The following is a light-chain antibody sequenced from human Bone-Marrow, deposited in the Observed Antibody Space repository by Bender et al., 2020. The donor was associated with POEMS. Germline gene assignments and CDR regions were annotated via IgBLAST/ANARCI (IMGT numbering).Light chain of an antibody. Sequence: QSVLTQPPSVSGAPGQRVTISCTGSSSNLGSNYDVHWYQQFPGTTPKLLIYGNTNRPSGVPDRFSGSKSGTSASLAITGLQAEDEADYYCCSYAGSSTWVFGGGTKLTV. CDR2: GNT. CDR1: SSNLGSNYD. J-gene: IGLJ3*02. CDR3: CSYAGSSTWV. V-gene: IGLV1-40*01.